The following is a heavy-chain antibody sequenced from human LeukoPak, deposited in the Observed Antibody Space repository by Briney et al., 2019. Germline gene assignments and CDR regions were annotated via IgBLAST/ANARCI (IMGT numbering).Heavy chain of an antibody. J-gene: IGHJ5*02. CDR2: INPNSGGT. CDR1: GYTFTGYY. V-gene: IGHV1-2*02. CDR3: ARLIPHNWNDGFDP. D-gene: IGHD1-1*01. Sequence: GASVKVSCKASGYTFTGYYMHWVRQAPGQGLEWMGWINPNSGGTNYAQKFQGRVTMTRDTSISTAYMELSRLRSDDTAVYYCARLIPHNWNDGFDPWGQGTLVAVSP.